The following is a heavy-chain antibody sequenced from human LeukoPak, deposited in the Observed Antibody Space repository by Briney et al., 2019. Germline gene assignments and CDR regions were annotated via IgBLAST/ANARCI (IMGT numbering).Heavy chain of an antibody. CDR2: MNPNSGNT. CDR1: GYTFTSYD. J-gene: IGHJ6*02. CDR3: ARVSSSWYVYYYGMDV. Sequence: ASVKVSCKASGYTFTSYDINWVLQATGQGLEWMGWMNPNSGNTGYAQKFQGRVTMTRNTSISTAYVELSSLRSEDTAVYYCARVSSSWYVYYYGMDVWGQGTTVTVSS. D-gene: IGHD6-13*01. V-gene: IGHV1-8*01.